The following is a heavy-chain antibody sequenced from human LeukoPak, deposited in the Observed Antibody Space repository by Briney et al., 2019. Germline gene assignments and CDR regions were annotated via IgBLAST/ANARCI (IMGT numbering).Heavy chain of an antibody. CDR2: ISTSSITK. J-gene: IGHJ5*01. CDR3: AKEMGFCSGGSCYRWFDS. CDR1: GFTFSTYS. V-gene: IGHV3-48*01. D-gene: IGHD2-15*01. Sequence: PGGSLRLSCAASGFTFSTYSMSWVRQAPGKGPEWLSYISTSSITKYYADSVKGRFTISRDDAKNSLSLQMNSLRADDMAVYYCAKEMGFCSGGSCYRWFDSWGQGTLVTVSS.